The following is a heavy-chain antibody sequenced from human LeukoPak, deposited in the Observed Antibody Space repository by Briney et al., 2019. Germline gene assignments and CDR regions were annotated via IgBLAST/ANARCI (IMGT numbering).Heavy chain of an antibody. V-gene: IGHV3-21*01. J-gene: IGHJ4*02. CDR2: ISSSSSYI. CDR1: GFTFSSYS. D-gene: IGHD6-13*01. CDR3: ARILIAAAGTPFDY. Sequence: GSLRLSCAASGFTFSSYSMNWVRQAPGKGLEWVSSISSSSSYIYYADSVKGRFTISRDNAKNSLYLQMNSLRAEDTAVYYCARILIAAAGTPFDYWGQGTLVTVPS.